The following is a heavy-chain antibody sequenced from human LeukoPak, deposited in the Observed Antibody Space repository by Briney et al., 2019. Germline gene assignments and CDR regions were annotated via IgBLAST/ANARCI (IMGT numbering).Heavy chain of an antibody. CDR2: IYPGDSDI. V-gene: IGHV5-51*01. J-gene: IGHJ5*02. CDR3: ARLADRWFDP. Sequence: QXPGXGXEWMGIIYPGDSDIEYSPSFQGQVTISADKSINTAYLQWSSLKASDTAMYYCARLADRWFDPWGQGTLVTVSS.